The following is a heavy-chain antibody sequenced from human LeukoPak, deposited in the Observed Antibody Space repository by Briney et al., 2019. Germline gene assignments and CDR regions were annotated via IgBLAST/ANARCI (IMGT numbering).Heavy chain of an antibody. CDR1: GFTFSDYY. V-gene: IGHV3-11*04. CDR2: VSSSGSTI. D-gene: IGHD3-22*01. J-gene: IGHJ4*02. Sequence: PGGSLRLSCAASGFTFSDYYMSWIRQAPGKGLECVSYVSSSGSTIYYADSVKGRFTISRDNAKNSLYLQMNSLRAEDTAVYYCARDREGYYDSSGYPLDYWGQGTLITVSS. CDR3: ARDREGYYDSSGYPLDY.